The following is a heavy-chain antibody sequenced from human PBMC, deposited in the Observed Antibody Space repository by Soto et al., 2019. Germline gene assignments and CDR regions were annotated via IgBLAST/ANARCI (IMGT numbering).Heavy chain of an antibody. CDR1: GFSFDDYT. CDR3: AKDPDRTYDSSGYFDY. Sequence: PGGSLRLSCAASGFSFDDYTMRWVRRAPGKGLEWVSLISWDGGSTYYADSVKGRFTISRDNSKNSLYLQMNSLRTEDTALYYCAKDPDRTYDSSGYFDYWGQGTLVTVSS. D-gene: IGHD3-22*01. J-gene: IGHJ4*02. CDR2: ISWDGGST. V-gene: IGHV3-43*01.